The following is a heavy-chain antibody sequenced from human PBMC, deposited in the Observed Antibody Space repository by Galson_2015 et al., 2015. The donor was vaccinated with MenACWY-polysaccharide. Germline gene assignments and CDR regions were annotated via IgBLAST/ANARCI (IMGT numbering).Heavy chain of an antibody. CDR2: IYWNDDK. Sequence: PALVKPTQTLTLTCTFSGFSLTGRGVVVGWIRQPPGKALEWLAVIYWNDDKRYIPSLKSRLTVIKGTSGNPVVLTMTNVDPADTATYYCASTGDQEGYNLGFDFWGQGAQVTVSS. V-gene: IGHV2-5*01. D-gene: IGHD5-24*01. CDR3: ASTGDQEGYNLGFDF. CDR1: GFSLTGRGVV. J-gene: IGHJ5*01.